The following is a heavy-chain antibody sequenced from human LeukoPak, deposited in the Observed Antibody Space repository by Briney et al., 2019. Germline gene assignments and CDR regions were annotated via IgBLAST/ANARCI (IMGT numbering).Heavy chain of an antibody. CDR1: GFTFSSYA. J-gene: IGHJ4*02. CDR2: ISGSGGST. Sequence: GGSLRLSCAASGFTFSSYAMSWVRQAPGKGLEWVSAISGSGGSTYYADSVKGRFTISRDNSKNTLYLQMNSLRAEDTAVYYCAKGSQSRSIAWVGYWGQRTLVTVSS. D-gene: IGHD6-6*01. CDR3: AKGSQSRSIAWVGY. V-gene: IGHV3-23*01.